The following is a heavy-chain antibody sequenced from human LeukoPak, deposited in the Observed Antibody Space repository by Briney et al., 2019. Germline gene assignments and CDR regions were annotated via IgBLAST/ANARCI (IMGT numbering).Heavy chain of an antibody. Sequence: GGSLRLSCAASGFTSSSYWMSWVRQAPGKGLEWVANIKQDGSEKYYVDSAKGRFTISRDNAKNSLYLQMNSLRAEDTAVYYCARDLNPGIAVNWGQGTLVTVSS. V-gene: IGHV3-7*01. D-gene: IGHD6-19*01. CDR1: GFTSSSYW. CDR2: IKQDGSEK. J-gene: IGHJ4*02. CDR3: ARDLNPGIAVN.